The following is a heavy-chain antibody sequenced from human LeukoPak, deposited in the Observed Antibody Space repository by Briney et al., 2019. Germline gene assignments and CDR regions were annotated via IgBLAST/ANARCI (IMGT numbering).Heavy chain of an antibody. D-gene: IGHD6-13*01. CDR2: ISGSGGST. V-gene: IGHV3-23*01. Sequence: GGSLRLSCAASGFTFSSYAMSWVRQAPGQGLEWGSAISGSGGSTYYADSVKGRFTISRDNSKNTLYLQMNSLRAEDTAVYYCAKDVQGSSHLYVVYYFDYWGQGTLVTVSS. J-gene: IGHJ4*02. CDR3: AKDVQGSSHLYVVYYFDY. CDR1: GFTFSSYA.